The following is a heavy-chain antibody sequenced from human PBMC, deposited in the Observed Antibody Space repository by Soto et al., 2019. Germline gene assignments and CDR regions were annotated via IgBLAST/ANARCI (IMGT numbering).Heavy chain of an antibody. V-gene: IGHV3-23*01. CDR3: AKTSGGFSEFDY. CDR2: VDYTGRYT. Sequence: EVQLLESGGGLVQPGGSLRLSCAASGFTFSGFAMNWVRQPPGKGLEWVSSVDYTGRYTFYAASVKGRFTISRDNSKNMVYLELNSLRAEDTAVYYCAKTSGGFSEFDYWGQGTLVIVSS. CDR1: GFTFSGFA. J-gene: IGHJ4*02. D-gene: IGHD5-12*01.